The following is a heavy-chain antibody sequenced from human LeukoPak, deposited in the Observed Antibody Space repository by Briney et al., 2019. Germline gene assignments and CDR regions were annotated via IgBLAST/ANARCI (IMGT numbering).Heavy chain of an antibody. V-gene: IGHV3-23*01. CDR2: ISGSGSST. CDR3: VKGGGLPIRYYFDY. Sequence: GGSLRLSCEVSGFTFSAYVMSWVRQAPGRGLEWVSTISGSGSSTYYADSVKGRFTISRDNSKNRLYLQMSSLRAEDTAVYYCVKGGGLPIRYYFDYWGQGTLVTVSS. CDR1: GFTFSAYV. J-gene: IGHJ4*02. D-gene: IGHD3-16*01.